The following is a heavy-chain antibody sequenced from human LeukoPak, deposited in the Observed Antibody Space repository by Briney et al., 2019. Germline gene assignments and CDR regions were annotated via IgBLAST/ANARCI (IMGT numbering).Heavy chain of an antibody. CDR3: ARDPYSGGYWSYYYYYMDV. J-gene: IGHJ6*03. Sequence: PGGSLRLSCAASGFTFSSYNMNWVRQAPGKGLEWVSSITSSSSYIYYADSVEGRFTISRDNAKNSLFLQMNSLTAEDTAVYYCARDPYSGGYWSYYYYYMDVWGKGTTVTISS. CDR2: ITSSSSYI. V-gene: IGHV3-21*01. D-gene: IGHD1-26*01. CDR1: GFTFSSYN.